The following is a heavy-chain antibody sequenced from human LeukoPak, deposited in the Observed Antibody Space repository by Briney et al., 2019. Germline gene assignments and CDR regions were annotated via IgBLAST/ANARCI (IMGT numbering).Heavy chain of an antibody. D-gene: IGHD3-3*01. CDR2: IRYDGSNK. CDR1: GFTFSSYG. V-gene: IGHV3-30*02. CDR3: AKTRQLLLESLPSG. Sequence: GGSLRLSCAASGFTFSSYGMHWVRQAPGKGLEWAAFIRYDGSNKYYADSVKGRFTSSRDNSKNTLYLQMNSLRAEDMAVYYCAKTRQLLLESLPSGWGQGTLVTVSS. J-gene: IGHJ4*02.